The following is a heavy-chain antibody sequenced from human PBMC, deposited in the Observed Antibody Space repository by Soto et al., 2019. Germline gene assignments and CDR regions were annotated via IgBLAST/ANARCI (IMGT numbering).Heavy chain of an antibody. CDR1: GGSISSGDW. CDR3: ARMGSPVTTGRLDS. J-gene: IGHJ4*02. Sequence: SETLSLTCAVSGGSISSGDWWSWVRQPPGKGLEWIGEIYHSGSTNDNPSLKSRVTISIDKTKNQFSLRLTSVTAADTAVYYCARMGSPVTTGRLDSWGQGTLVTVSS. V-gene: IGHV4-4*02. CDR2: IYHSGST. D-gene: IGHD4-17*01.